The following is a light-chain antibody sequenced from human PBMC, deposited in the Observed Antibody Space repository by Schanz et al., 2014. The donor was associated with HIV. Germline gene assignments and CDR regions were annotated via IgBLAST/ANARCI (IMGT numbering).Light chain of an antibody. J-gene: IGLJ2*01. V-gene: IGLV2-8*01. CDR2: DVS. CDR1: SSDVGAYNY. Sequence: QSALTQPPSASGSPGQSVTISCTGTSSDVGAYNYVSWYQQHPGKAPKLIFYDVSNRPSGVSNRFSGSKSGNTASLTISGLQAEDEADYYCSSYAGSNNVVFGGGTKLTVL. CDR3: SSYAGSNNVV.